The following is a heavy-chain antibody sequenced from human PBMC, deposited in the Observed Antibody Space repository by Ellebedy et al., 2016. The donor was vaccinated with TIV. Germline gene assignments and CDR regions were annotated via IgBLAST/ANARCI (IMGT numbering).Heavy chain of an antibody. J-gene: IGHJ4*02. Sequence: GGSLRLXCAASGFTFSSYWMSWVRQAPGKGLEWVANIKQDGSEKYYVDSVKGRFTISRDNAKNSLYLQMNSLRAEDTAVYYCARIGVARTFDYWGQGTLVTVSS. V-gene: IGHV3-7*03. D-gene: IGHD2-15*01. CDR3: ARIGVARTFDY. CDR2: IKQDGSEK. CDR1: GFTFSSYW.